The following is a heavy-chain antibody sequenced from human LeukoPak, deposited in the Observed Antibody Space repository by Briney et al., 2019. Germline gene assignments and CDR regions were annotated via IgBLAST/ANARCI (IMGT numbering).Heavy chain of an antibody. Sequence: SETLSLTCTVSGGSISSYYWSWIRQPPGKGLEWIGYIYYSGSTNYNPSLKSRVTISVDTSKNQFSLKLSSVTAADTAVYYCAGSRSSWYMANWFDPWGQGTLVTVSS. CDR1: GGSISSYY. CDR3: AGSRSSWYMANWFDP. CDR2: IYYSGST. V-gene: IGHV4-59*08. J-gene: IGHJ5*02. D-gene: IGHD6-13*01.